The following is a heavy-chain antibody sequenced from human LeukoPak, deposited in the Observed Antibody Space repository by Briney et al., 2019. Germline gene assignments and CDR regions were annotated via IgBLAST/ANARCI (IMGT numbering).Heavy chain of an antibody. Sequence: GASVTVSCKASGYTFTGYYMHWVRQAPGQGLEWMGWINPNSGGTNYAQKFQGRVTMTRDTSISTAYMELSRLRSDDTAVYYCARGLIVAAAGTGWFDPWGQGTLVTVSS. J-gene: IGHJ5*02. V-gene: IGHV1-2*02. CDR3: ARGLIVAAAGTGWFDP. CDR1: GYTFTGYY. CDR2: INPNSGGT. D-gene: IGHD6-13*01.